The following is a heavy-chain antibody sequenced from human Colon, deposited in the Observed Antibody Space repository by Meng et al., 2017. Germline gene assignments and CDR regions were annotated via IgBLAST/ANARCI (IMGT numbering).Heavy chain of an antibody. D-gene: IGHD5-18*01. J-gene: IGHJ4*02. V-gene: IGHV6-1*01. CDR3: ARDHGYSYGLPLDY. CDR2: TYYRSKWYN. Sequence: QVQLQESGPGLVKPSQTPSITFVISGDSVSSNTAAWNWIRQSPSRGLEWLGRTYYRSKWYNEYAVSVKSRMTFNADTSKNQVSLQVNSVTPEDTAVYYCARDHGYSYGLPLDYWGQGILVTVSS. CDR1: GDSVSSNTAA.